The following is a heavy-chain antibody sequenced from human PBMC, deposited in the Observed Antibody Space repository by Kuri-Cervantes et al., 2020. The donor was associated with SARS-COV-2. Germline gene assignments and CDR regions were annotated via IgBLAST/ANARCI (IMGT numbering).Heavy chain of an antibody. Sequence: GSLRLSCTVSGYSISSGDYWGWIRQPPGKGLEWIGSIYHSGSTYYNPSLKSRVTISVDTSKNQFSLKLSSVTAADTAVYYCARHAYSGYDSVPFFDYWGQGTLVTVSS. J-gene: IGHJ4*02. V-gene: IGHV4-38-2*02. D-gene: IGHD5-12*01. CDR2: IYHSGST. CDR1: GYSISSGDY. CDR3: ARHAYSGYDSVPFFDY.